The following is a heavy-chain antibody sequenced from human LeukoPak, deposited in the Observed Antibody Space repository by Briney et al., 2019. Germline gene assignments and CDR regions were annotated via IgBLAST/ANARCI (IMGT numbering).Heavy chain of an antibody. J-gene: IGHJ4*02. CDR1: GGSISSSSYY. CDR2: IYHSGST. D-gene: IGHD3-22*01. CDR3: ARFYYDSSGYYYVAY. V-gene: IGHV4-39*07. Sequence: PSETLSLTCTVSGGSISSSSYYWGWIRQPPGKGLEWIGSIYHSGSTYYNPSLKSRVTISVDTSKNQFSLKLSSVTAADTAVYYCARFYYDSSGYYYVAYWGQGTLVTVSS.